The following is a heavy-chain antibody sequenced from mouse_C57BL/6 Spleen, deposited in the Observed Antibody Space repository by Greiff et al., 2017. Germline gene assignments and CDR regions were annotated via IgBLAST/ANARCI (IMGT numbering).Heavy chain of an antibody. Sequence: QVQLQQSGAELVKPGASVKLSCKASGYTFTSYWMHWVKQRPGQGLEWIGMIHPNSGSTNYNEKFKSKATLTVDKSSSTAYMQLSSLTSEDSAVYYCASLYYGSSPYYYAMDYWGQGTSVTVSS. CDR3: ASLYYGSSPYYYAMDY. D-gene: IGHD1-1*01. V-gene: IGHV1-64*01. CDR1: GYTFTSYW. J-gene: IGHJ4*01. CDR2: IHPNSGST.